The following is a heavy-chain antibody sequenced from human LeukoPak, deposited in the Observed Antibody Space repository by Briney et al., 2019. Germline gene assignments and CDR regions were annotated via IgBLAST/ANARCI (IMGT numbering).Heavy chain of an antibody. CDR2: IRYDGTNE. V-gene: IGHV3-30*02. D-gene: IGHD3-22*01. Sequence: GGSLRLSCAASGFTFSSYGMHWVRQAPGKGREWVAFIRYDGTNEYYVDSVKGRFTISRDTSKNTLYLQMNSLRAEDTAVYYCAKDFDSSGSLDYWGQGALVTVSS. CDR3: AKDFDSSGSLDY. J-gene: IGHJ4*02. CDR1: GFTFSSYG.